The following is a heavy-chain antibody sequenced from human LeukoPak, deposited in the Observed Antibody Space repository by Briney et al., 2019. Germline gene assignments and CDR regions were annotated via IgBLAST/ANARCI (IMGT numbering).Heavy chain of an antibody. CDR2: ISSNGSTK. D-gene: IGHD3-16*02. Sequence: GGSLRLSCAASGFTFSSYAMNWVRQAPGKGLEWVSYISSNGSTKYYADSVKGRFTISRDNSKNSLYLQMISLRAEDTALYYGARVEGFIDYWGQGTLVPVSP. CDR1: GFTFSSYA. J-gene: IGHJ4*02. V-gene: IGHV3-48*03. CDR3: ARVEGFIDY.